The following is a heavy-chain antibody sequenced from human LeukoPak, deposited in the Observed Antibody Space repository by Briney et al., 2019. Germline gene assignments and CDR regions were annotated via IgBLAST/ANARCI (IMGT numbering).Heavy chain of an antibody. CDR3: ARMIRIDGSNRGFYDAFDI. Sequence: PSETLSLTCTVSGGSISSYYWSWIRQPPGKGLEWIGYIYYSGSTNYNPSLKSRVTISVDTSKNQISLKLSSVTAADTAVYYCARMIRIDGSNRGFYDAFDIWGQGTMVTVSS. D-gene: IGHD5-24*01. CDR1: GGSISSYY. CDR2: IYYSGST. J-gene: IGHJ3*02. V-gene: IGHV4-59*01.